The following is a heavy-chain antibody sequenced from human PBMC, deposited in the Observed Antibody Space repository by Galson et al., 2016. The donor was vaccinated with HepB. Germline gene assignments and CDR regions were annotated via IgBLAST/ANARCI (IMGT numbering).Heavy chain of an antibody. Sequence: SLRLSCAGSGFTFNSYATNWVRQAPRKGPEWVAAISSGGDITYYADSVKGRFTISRDNSKNTLYLHMNGLRAEDTALYYCAKDPGVFSPGWYYFDSWGQGTLVTVSA. V-gene: IGHV3-23*01. CDR2: ISSGGDIT. J-gene: IGHJ4*02. CDR1: GFTFNSYA. D-gene: IGHD6-19*01. CDR3: AKDPGVFSPGWYYFDS.